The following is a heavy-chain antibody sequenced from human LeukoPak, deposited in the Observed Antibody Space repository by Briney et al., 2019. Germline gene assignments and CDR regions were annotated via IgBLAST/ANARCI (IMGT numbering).Heavy chain of an antibody. CDR2: INWNSNAI. Sequence: GGSLRLSCAASGFTFDDYAMHWVRQAPGKGLEWVAGINWNSNAIGYADSVRGRFTVSRDNAKNSLYLQMNSLRADDMAFYYCVKDGKEWMPHFEYWGEGSLVTVSS. CDR3: VKDGKEWMPHFEY. J-gene: IGHJ4*02. V-gene: IGHV3-9*03. D-gene: IGHD3-3*01. CDR1: GFTFDDYA.